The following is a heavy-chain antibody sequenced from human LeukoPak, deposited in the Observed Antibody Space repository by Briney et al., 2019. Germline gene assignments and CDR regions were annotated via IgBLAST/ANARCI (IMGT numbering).Heavy chain of an antibody. CDR1: GFTFSSYS. J-gene: IGHJ4*02. D-gene: IGHD3-10*02. CDR2: ISSSSSYI. V-gene: IGHV3-21*01. CDR3: ARGTMFPYHFDY. Sequence: GGSLRLSCAASGFTFSSYSMNWVRQAPGKGLEWVSSISSSSSYIYYADSVKGRFTISRDNAKNSLYLQMNSLRAEDTAVYYCARGTMFPYHFDYWGQGTLVTVSS.